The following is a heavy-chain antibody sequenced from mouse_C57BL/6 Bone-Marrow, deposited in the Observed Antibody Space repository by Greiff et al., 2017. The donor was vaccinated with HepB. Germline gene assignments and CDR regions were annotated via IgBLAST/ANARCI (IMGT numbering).Heavy chain of an antibody. CDR2: ISYDGSN. CDR1: GYSITSGYY. D-gene: IGHD2-1*01. V-gene: IGHV3-6*01. CDR3: AKDQGIYYGFAY. Sequence: VQLQQSGPGLVKPSQSLSLTCSVTGYSITSGYYWNWIRQFPGNKLEWMGYISYDGSNNYNPSLKNRISITRDTSKNQFFLKLNSVTTEDTATYYCAKDQGIYYGFAYWGQGTLVTVSA. J-gene: IGHJ3*01.